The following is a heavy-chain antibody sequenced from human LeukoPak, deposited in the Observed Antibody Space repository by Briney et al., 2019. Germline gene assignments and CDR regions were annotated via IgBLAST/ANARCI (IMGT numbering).Heavy chain of an antibody. V-gene: IGHV3-21*01. CDR3: ARVAGMNAFDI. CDR2: ISSSSSYI. D-gene: IGHD6-19*01. Sequence: GGSLRLSCAASGFTFSSYSMNWVRQAPGKGLEWVSSISSSSSYIYYADSVKGRFTISRDNAKNSLYMQMNSLRAEDTAVYYCARVAGMNAFDIWGQGTMVTVSS. CDR1: GFTFSSYS. J-gene: IGHJ3*02.